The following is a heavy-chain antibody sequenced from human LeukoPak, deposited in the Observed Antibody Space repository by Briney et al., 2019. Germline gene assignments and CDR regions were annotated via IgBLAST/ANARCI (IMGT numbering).Heavy chain of an antibody. Sequence: ASVNVSCKASGYTFTIYGISCVRQAPGQGLEWMGWISAYNGNTNYTQKLQGRATITTDTTPSTPYLELRSLRSDDTGVYYCARVDIVATMAFDYWGQGTLVTVSS. CDR3: ARVDIVATMAFDY. D-gene: IGHD5-12*01. CDR1: GYTFTIYG. V-gene: IGHV1-18*04. J-gene: IGHJ4*02. CDR2: ISAYNGNT.